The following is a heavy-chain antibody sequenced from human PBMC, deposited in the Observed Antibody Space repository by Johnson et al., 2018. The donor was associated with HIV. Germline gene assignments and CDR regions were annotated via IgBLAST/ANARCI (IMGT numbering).Heavy chain of an antibody. CDR3: AKGGYSSSWYLAGAFDI. CDR2: ISGSGGST. Sequence: VQLVESGGGLVQPGGSLRLSCAASGFAFSSHAMTWVRQAPGKGLEWVSAISGSGGSTYYADSVKGQFTISRDNSKNTLYLQMNSLRAEDTAIYYCAKGGYSSSWYLAGAFDIWGQGTMVTVSS. J-gene: IGHJ3*02. D-gene: IGHD6-13*01. V-gene: IGHV3-23*04. CDR1: GFAFSSHA.